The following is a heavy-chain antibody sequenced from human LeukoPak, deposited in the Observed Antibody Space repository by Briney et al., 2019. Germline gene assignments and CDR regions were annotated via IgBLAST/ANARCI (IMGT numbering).Heavy chain of an antibody. D-gene: IGHD2-2*01. Sequence: SGPTLVKPTQTLTLTCTFSGFSLTTSAVGVGWIRKPPGQPLEWLALIYSDNDKRYNPSLKSRLSITKDTPKNQVVLTVTNVNVEDTATYFCAHRGKYLTWFDPWGQGTLVIVSS. V-gene: IGHV2-5*02. CDR3: AHRGKYLTWFDP. J-gene: IGHJ5*02. CDR1: GFSLTTSAVG. CDR2: IYSDNDK.